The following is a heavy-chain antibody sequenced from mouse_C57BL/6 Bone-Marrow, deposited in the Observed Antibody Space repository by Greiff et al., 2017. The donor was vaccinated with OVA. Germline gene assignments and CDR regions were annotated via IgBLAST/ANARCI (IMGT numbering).Heavy chain of an antibody. J-gene: IGHJ2*01. V-gene: IGHV1-50*01. CDR3: ATDYYGSGLYFDY. CDR1: GYTFTSYW. CDR2: IDPSDSYT. Sequence: VQLQQPGAELVKPGASVKLSCKASGYTFTSYWMQWVKQRPGQGLEWIGEIDPSDSYTNYNQKFKGKATLTVDTSSSTAYMQLSSLTSEDSAVYYCATDYYGSGLYFDYWGQGTTLTVSS. D-gene: IGHD1-1*01.